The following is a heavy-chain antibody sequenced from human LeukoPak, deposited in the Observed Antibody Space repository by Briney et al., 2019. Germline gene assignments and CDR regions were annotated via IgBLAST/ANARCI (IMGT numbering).Heavy chain of an antibody. D-gene: IGHD3-22*01. CDR3: AREHTPYYDSGGYFPD. J-gene: IGHJ4*02. V-gene: IGHV4-59*11. CDR2: IYYSGST. CDR1: GGSISSHY. Sequence: PSETLSLTCTVSGGSISSHYWSWIRQPPGRGLEWIGYIYYSGSTNYNPSLKSRVTISVDTSKNQFSLKLSSVTAADTAVYYCAREHTPYYDSGGYFPDWGQGTLVTVSS.